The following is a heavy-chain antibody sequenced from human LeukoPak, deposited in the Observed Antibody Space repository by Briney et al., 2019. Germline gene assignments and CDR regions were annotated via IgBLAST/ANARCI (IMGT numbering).Heavy chain of an antibody. V-gene: IGHV1-18*01. CDR3: ARDCSSTSCYNAY. Sequence: ASVKVSCKASGYTFTNHGFSWVRQAPGQGLEWMGWISTYNGDTNYAQNLQGRVTMTTDTSTSTAYMEMRSLRSDDTAVYYCARDCSSTSCYNAYWGQGTLVTVSS. CDR1: GYTFTNHG. CDR2: ISTYNGDT. D-gene: IGHD2-2*02. J-gene: IGHJ4*02.